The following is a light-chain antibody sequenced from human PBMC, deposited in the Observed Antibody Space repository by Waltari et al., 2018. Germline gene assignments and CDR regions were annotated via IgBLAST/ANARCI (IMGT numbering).Light chain of an antibody. V-gene: IGKV1-39*01. J-gene: IGKJ2*01. Sequence: DIQMNQSPASRSASVGDGVIITCRASQSISMYLNWYQQKPGKAPKLLMYSVSSLQSGVPSRFSGSGSGTDFTLTISSLQPEDFATYYCQQSYITPRTFGQGTKLEI. CDR2: SVS. CDR1: QSISMY. CDR3: QQSYITPRT.